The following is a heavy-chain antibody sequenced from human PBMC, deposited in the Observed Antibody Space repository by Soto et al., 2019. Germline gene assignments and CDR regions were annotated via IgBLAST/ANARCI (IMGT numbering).Heavy chain of an antibody. J-gene: IGHJ5*02. D-gene: IGHD6-13*01. CDR3: ARHPERIAQIGWFDP. CDR1: GFTFSDYY. CDR2: ISYDGSTI. V-gene: IGHV3-11*04. Sequence: GGSLRLSCAASGFTFSDYYMSWIRQAPGKGLEWVAVISYDGSTIYYADSVKGRFTISRDNAKNSLYLQMNSLRAEDTAVYYCARHPERIAQIGWFDPWGQGTLVTVSS.